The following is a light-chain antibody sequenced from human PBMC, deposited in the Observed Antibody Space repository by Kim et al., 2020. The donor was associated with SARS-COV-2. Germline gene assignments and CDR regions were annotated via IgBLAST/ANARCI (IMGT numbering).Light chain of an antibody. CDR2: KVS. J-gene: IGKJ3*01. V-gene: IGKV2-30*01. CDR1: QSLVYSDGNIY. Sequence: PASISCRSRQSLVYSDGNIYLNWFPQRPGQSPRRLIYKVSNRDSGVPDRFSGSGSGTDFTLQISRVEAEDVGVYYCMQGTHWPFTFGPGTKVDIK. CDR3: MQGTHWPFT.